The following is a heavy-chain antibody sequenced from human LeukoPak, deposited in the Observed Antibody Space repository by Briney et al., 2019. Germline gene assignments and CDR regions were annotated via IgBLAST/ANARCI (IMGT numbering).Heavy chain of an antibody. J-gene: IGHJ4*02. Sequence: GRSLRLSCAASGFTFDDYAMHWVRQAPGKGLEWVSGISWNSGSIGYADSVKGRFTISRENAKNSLYLQMNSLRAEDMALYYCAKGHAYYYDSSGYYDYWGQGTLVTVSS. CDR1: GFTFDDYA. D-gene: IGHD3-22*01. V-gene: IGHV3-9*03. CDR3: AKGHAYYYDSSGYYDY. CDR2: ISWNSGSI.